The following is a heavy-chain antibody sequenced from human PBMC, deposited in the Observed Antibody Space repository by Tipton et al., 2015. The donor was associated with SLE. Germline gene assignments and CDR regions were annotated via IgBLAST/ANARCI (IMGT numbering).Heavy chain of an antibody. D-gene: IGHD3-22*01. CDR1: GGSFSGYY. J-gene: IGHJ4*02. CDR2: INHSGNT. Sequence: TLSLTCAVYGGSFSGYYWSWIRQPPGTGLEWIGEINHSGNTNYNPSLKSRVTISVDTYKNQFSLRLSSVTAADAAVYYCANTYYFDSRGLGYWGQGTPVTVAS. CDR3: ANTYYFDSRGLGY. V-gene: IGHV4-34*01.